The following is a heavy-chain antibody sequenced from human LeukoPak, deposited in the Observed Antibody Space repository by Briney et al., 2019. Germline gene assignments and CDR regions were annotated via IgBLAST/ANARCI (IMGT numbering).Heavy chain of an antibody. V-gene: IGHV4-31*03. CDR1: GGYISSGGYF. D-gene: IGHD1-1*01. CDR2: ISYSGST. J-gene: IGHJ4*02. CDR3: ARADNLNAFAY. Sequence: SETLSLTCSVSGGYISSGGYFWIWIRRHPGRGLECIGSISYSGSTYYRPSLQSRVPISVASSKTQFPLTLSSVTAADTALYSCARADNLNAFAYWGQGTLVTVSS.